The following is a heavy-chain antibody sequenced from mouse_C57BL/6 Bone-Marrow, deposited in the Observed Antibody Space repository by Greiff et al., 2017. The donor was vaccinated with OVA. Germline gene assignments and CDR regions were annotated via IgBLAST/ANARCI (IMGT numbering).Heavy chain of an antibody. D-gene: IGHD2-14*01. J-gene: IGHJ2*01. V-gene: IGHV1-69*01. CDR3: ARHGYIYFDY. Sequence: QVQLQQPGAELVMPGASVKLSCKASGYTFTSYWMHWVKQRPGQGLEWIGEIDPSDSYTNYNQKFKGKSTLTVDKSSSTAYMQLSSLTSEDSAVYYCARHGYIYFDYWGQGTTLTVSS. CDR2: IDPSDSYT. CDR1: GYTFTSYW.